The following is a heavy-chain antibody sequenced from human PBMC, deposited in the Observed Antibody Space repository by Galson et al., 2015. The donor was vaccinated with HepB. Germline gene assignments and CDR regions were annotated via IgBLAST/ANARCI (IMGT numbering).Heavy chain of an antibody. CDR3: ASHSRGYSDTFNI. Sequence: ETLSLTCTVSGGSIDIYFWNWIRQPPGKALEWIGYIYSNGNSYYNPSLRSRLTLSVDTSRSQFSLKLNSVTAADTAVYFCASHSRGYSDTFNIWGQGTMVTVSS. CDR1: GGSIDIYF. D-gene: IGHD3-22*01. V-gene: IGHV4-59*01. CDR2: IYSNGNS. J-gene: IGHJ3*02.